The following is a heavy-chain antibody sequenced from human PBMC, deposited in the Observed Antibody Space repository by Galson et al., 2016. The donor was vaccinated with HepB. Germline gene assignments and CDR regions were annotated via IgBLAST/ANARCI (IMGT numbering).Heavy chain of an antibody. CDR2: ISESDDIT. J-gene: IGHJ1*01. V-gene: IGHV3-11*01. Sequence: SLRLSCAASGFSLSDYGMSWIRQAPGKGLEWVSYISESDDITKYADSVKGRFTISRDNTKNSLDLQMNSLRVEDTAVYYCARDGTVAPGYWGQGTLVTVSS. D-gene: IGHD6-19*01. CDR1: GFSLSDYG. CDR3: ARDGTVAPGY.